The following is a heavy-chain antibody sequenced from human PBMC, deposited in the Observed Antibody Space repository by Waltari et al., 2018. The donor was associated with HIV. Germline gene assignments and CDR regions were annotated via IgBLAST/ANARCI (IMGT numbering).Heavy chain of an antibody. V-gene: IGHV3-30*04. Sequence: QVRLVESGGGVVQPGRSLRLSCVASDLTFSDDAFHCVRQAPGKGLEWLAIISYDGKKQYYADSVKGRFTISRDNSKDTLYLQKNSLRAEDTAVYFCARDSSISSRHYFYSNGMDVWGQGTTVIVSS. CDR3: ARDSSISSRHYFYSNGMDV. J-gene: IGHJ6*02. CDR1: DLTFSDDA. CDR2: ISYDGKKQ. D-gene: IGHD6-6*01.